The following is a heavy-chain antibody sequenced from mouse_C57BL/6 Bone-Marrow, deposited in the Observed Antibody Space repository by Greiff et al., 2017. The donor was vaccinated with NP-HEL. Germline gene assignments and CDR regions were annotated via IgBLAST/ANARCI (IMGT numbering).Heavy chain of an antibody. J-gene: IGHJ3*01. CDR1: GYTFTDYE. Sequence: QVQLKQSGAELVRPGASVTLSCKASGYTFTDYEMHWVKQTPVHGLEWIGAIDPETGGTAYNQKFKGKAILTADKSSSTAYMELRSLTSEDSAVYYCTTTVVPSGFAYWGQGTLVTVSA. CDR3: TTTVVPSGFAY. CDR2: IDPETGGT. V-gene: IGHV1-15*01. D-gene: IGHD1-1*01.